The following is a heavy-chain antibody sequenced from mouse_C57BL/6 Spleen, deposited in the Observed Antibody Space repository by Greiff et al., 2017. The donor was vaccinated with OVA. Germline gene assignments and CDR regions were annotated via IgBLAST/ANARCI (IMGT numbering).Heavy chain of an antibody. D-gene: IGHD1-1*01. J-gene: IGHJ2*01. V-gene: IGHV3-6*01. CDR3: ARDYYGSSIDY. Sequence: EVQLQESGPGLVKPSQSLSLTCSVTGYSITSGYYWNWIRQFPGNKLEWMGYISYDGSNNYNPSLKNRISITRDTSKNQFFLKLNSVTTEDTATYYCARDYYGSSIDYWGKGTTLTVSS. CDR1: GYSITSGYY. CDR2: ISYDGSN.